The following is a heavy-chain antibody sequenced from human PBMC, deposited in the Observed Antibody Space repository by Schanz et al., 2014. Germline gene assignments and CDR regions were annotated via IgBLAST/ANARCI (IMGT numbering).Heavy chain of an antibody. CDR3: VRDELLWFGEVLSLDY. CDR1: GFSFSSYA. CDR2: ISGSGAST. D-gene: IGHD3-10*01. V-gene: IGHV3-23*01. J-gene: IGHJ4*02. Sequence: EVQLLESGGGLVQPGGSLRLSCATSGFSFSSYAINWVRQAPGKGLEWVSGISGSGASTYYADSVKGRFTISRDNSNKTVYLQMNSLRAEDTALYYCVRDELLWFGEVLSLDYWGQGALVTVSS.